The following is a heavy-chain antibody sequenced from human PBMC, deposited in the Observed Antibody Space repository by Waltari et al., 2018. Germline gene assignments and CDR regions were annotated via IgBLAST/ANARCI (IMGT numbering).Heavy chain of an antibody. Sequence: EVQLVESGGGLIQPGGSLRLSCAASGFTVSSNYMSWVRQAPGKGLEWVSVIYSGGSTYYADSVKGRFTISRDNSKNTLYLQMNSLRAEDTAVYYCARDSGSSWYPYYYYYGMDVWGQGP. CDR1: GFTVSSNY. V-gene: IGHV3-53*01. CDR3: ARDSGSSWYPYYYYYGMDV. CDR2: IYSGGST. J-gene: IGHJ6*02. D-gene: IGHD6-13*01.